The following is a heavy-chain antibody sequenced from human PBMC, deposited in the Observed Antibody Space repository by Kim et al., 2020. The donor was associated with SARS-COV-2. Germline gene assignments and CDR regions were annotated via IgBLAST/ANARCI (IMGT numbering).Heavy chain of an antibody. CDR3: ARRIKSDGAVHKSIAARGATDY. CDR1: GGSISSSSYY. V-gene: IGHV4-39*01. J-gene: IGHJ4*02. Sequence: SETLSLTCTVSGGSISSSSYYWGWIRQPPGKGLEWIGSIYYSGSTYYNPSLKSRVTISVDTSKNQFSLKLSSVTAADTAVYYCARRIKSDGAVHKSIAARGATDYWGQGALVTVSS. CDR2: IYYSGST. D-gene: IGHD6-6*01.